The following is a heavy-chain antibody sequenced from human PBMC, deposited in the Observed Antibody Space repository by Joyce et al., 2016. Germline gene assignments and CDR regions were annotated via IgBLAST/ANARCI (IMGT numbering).Heavy chain of an antibody. V-gene: IGHV3-21*01. CDR3: ARSSYTNGIFDY. CDR1: GLTFSSYS. J-gene: IGHJ4*02. CDR2: LISSSSYI. D-gene: IGHD2-8*01. Sequence: EVQLVESGGGLVKPGGSLRLSCAASGLTFSSYSMSWVRQATGKVMECVSSLISSSSYIKYTDSVKGRFTISRDNAKNSLYLQMNSLRVEDTAVYYCARSSYTNGIFDYWGQGTLVTVSS.